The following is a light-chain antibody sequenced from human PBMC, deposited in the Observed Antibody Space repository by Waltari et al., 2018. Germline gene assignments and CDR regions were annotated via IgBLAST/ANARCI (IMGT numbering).Light chain of an antibody. Sequence: DIQMTQSPSSLSASVGDRVTITCRASQSISSYLNWYQQKPVKAPKLLIYAASSLQSGVPSRFSGSGSGTDFTLTISSLQPEDFATYYCQQSYSTPHTVGQGTKLEIK. V-gene: IGKV1-39*01. CDR1: QSISSY. J-gene: IGKJ2*01. CDR3: QQSYSTPHT. CDR2: AAS.